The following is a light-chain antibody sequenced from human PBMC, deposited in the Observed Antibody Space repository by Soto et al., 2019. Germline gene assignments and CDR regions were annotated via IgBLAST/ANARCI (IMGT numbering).Light chain of an antibody. J-gene: IGLJ1*01. CDR2: EVT. V-gene: IGLV2-14*01. CDR1: GSDVGGYDY. Sequence: QSALTQPGSVSGSPGQSITISCTGTGSDVGGYDYVSWYQHHPGKAPKVMIYEVTNRPSGVSNRFSGSKSGNTASLTISGLLAEDEADYYCSSYTSSSTYVFGTGTKVTVL. CDR3: SSYTSSSTYV.